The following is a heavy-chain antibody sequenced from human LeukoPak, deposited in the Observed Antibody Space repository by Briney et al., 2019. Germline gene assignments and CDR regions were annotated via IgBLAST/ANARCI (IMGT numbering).Heavy chain of an antibody. CDR3: TRLYSSGWAGLDY. Sequence: GGSLRLSCTTSGFTFGDYAMSWVRQAPGKGLEWVGFIRNDGTTEYAASVRGRFTISRDDSGSIAHLQMNSLKTEDTAVYYCTRLYSSGWAGLDYWGQGTLVTVSS. V-gene: IGHV3-49*04. CDR2: IRNDGTT. J-gene: IGHJ4*02. D-gene: IGHD6-19*01. CDR1: GFTFGDYA.